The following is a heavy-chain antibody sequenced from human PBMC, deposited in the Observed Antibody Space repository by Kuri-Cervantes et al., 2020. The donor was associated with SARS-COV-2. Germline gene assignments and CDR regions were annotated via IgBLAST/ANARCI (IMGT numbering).Heavy chain of an antibody. J-gene: IGHJ4*02. Sequence: GESLKISCAASGFTFSNYGMHWVRQAPGKGLEWVAVISYDGSNKYYADSVKGRFTISRDNSKNTLYLQMNSLRAEDTAVYYCAKGYCSSTSCQRPLDYWGQGTLVTVSS. CDR3: AKGYCSSTSCQRPLDY. V-gene: IGHV3-30*18. CDR2: ISYDGSNK. D-gene: IGHD2-2*01. CDR1: GFTFSNYG.